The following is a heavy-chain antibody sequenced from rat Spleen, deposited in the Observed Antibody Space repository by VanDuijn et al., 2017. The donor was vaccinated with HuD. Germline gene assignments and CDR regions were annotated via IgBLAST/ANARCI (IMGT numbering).Heavy chain of an antibody. CDR1: GFTFSDYY. D-gene: IGHD4-4*01. J-gene: IGHJ1*01. CDR3: ARRGNSVFWNFDF. V-gene: IGHV5-25*01. Sequence: EVQLVESGGGFVQPGRSLKLSCAASGFTFSDYYMAWVRQAPTKGLEWVASISIGGYNTYYRDSVKGRFSISRDDAKSTLYLQMDSLRSEDTATYYCARRGNSVFWNFDFWGPGTMVSVSS. CDR2: ISIGGYNT.